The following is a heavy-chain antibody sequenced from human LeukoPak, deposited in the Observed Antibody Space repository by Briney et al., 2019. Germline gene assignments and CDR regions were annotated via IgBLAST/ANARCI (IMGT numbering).Heavy chain of an antibody. CDR1: GFTFSSYA. Sequence: GGSLRLSCAASGFTFSSYAMSWVRQAPGKGLEWGSAISGSGGSTYYADSVKGRFTISRDNSKNTLYLQINSLRAEDTAVYYCARSEVDIVATVCFDYWGQGTLVTVSS. CDR3: ARSEVDIVATVCFDY. CDR2: ISGSGGST. V-gene: IGHV3-23*01. J-gene: IGHJ4*02. D-gene: IGHD5-12*01.